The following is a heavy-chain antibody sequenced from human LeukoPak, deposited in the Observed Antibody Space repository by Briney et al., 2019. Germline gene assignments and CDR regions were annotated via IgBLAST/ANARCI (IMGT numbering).Heavy chain of an antibody. Sequence: SVKVSCKASGGTFSSYAISWVRQAPGQGLEWMGGIIPIFGTANYAQKFQGRVTITADESTSAAYMELSSLRSEDTAVYYCASPGDPYCSGGSCLANYWGQGTLVTVSS. V-gene: IGHV1-69*01. D-gene: IGHD2-15*01. J-gene: IGHJ4*02. CDR2: IIPIFGTA. CDR3: ASPGDPYCSGGSCLANY. CDR1: GGTFSSYA.